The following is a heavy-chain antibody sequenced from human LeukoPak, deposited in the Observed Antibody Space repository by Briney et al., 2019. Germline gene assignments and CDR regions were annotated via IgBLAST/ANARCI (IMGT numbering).Heavy chain of an antibody. CDR1: GGSISSGGYS. J-gene: IGHJ3*02. V-gene: IGHV4-31*03. Sequence: PSETLSLTCSVSGGSISSGGYSWSWIRQHPGKGLEWIGYIYYSGSTYYNPSLKSRVTISVDTSKNQFSLKLSSVTAADTAVYYCASRLRFDFDIWGQGTMVTVSS. CDR2: IYYSGST. D-gene: IGHD4-17*01. CDR3: ASRLRFDFDI.